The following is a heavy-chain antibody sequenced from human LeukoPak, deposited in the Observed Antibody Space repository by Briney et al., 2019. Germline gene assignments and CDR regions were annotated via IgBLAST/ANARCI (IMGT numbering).Heavy chain of an antibody. CDR2: ISGSGGST. J-gene: IGHJ4*02. V-gene: IGHV3-23*01. D-gene: IGHD4-17*01. Sequence: GGSLRLSCATSGFTFSSYAMSWVRQAPGKGLEWVSAISGSGGSTYYADSVKGRFTISRDNSKNTLYLQMNSLRAEDTAVYYCAKDWNLRSKNGYYFDYWGQGTLVTVSS. CDR1: GFTFSSYA. CDR3: AKDWNLRSKNGYYFDY.